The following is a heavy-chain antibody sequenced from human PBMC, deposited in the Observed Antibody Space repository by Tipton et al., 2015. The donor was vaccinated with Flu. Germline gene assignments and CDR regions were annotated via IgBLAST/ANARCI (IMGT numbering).Heavy chain of an antibody. D-gene: IGHD1-26*01. CDR3: ANQRVGATAEPVDY. Sequence: QVQLVQSGGGLIQPGGSLRLSCAASGFTVSSNYMSWVRQAPGKGLEWVAVISYDGSNKYYADSVKGRFTISRDNSKNTLYLQMNSLRAEDTAVYYCANQRVGATAEPVDYWGQGTLVTVSS. J-gene: IGHJ4*02. V-gene: IGHV3-30*18. CDR1: GFTVSSNY. CDR2: ISYDGSNK.